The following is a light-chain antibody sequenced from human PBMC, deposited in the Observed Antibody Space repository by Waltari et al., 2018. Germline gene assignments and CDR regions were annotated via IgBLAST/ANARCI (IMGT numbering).Light chain of an antibody. CDR3: QAWDSSTAGV. CDR2: QDS. V-gene: IGLV3-1*01. CDR1: KLGDKY. J-gene: IGLJ2*01. Sequence: SYELTQPPSVSVSPGQTASITCSGDKLGDKYACWYQQKPGHSPVLVIYQDSKRPSGIPERFSGSNSGNTATLTISGTQAMDEADYYCQAWDSSTAGVFGGGTKLTVL.